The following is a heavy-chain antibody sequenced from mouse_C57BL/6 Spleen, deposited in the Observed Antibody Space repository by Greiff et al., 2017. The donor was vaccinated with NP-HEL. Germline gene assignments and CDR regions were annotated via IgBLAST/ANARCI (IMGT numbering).Heavy chain of an antibody. CDR1: GYSITSGYY. Sequence: EVHLVESGPGLVKPSQSLSLTCSVTGYSITSGYYWNWIRQFPGNKLEWMGYISYDGSNNYNPSLKNRISITRDTSKNQFFLKLNSVTTEDTATYYCARAIIDYYGSRWYFDVWGTGTTVTVSS. CDR2: ISYDGSN. D-gene: IGHD1-1*01. CDR3: ARAIIDYYGSRWYFDV. J-gene: IGHJ1*03. V-gene: IGHV3-6*01.